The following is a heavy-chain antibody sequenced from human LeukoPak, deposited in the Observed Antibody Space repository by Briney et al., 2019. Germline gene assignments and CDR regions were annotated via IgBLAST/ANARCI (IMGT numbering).Heavy chain of an antibody. D-gene: IGHD2-2*03. Sequence: PSETLSLTCTVSGGSISSSSYYWGWIRQPPGKGLEWIGSIYYSGSTYYNPSLKSRVTISVDTSKNQFSLKLSSVTVADTAVYYCASVDISMDVWGKGTTVTVSS. J-gene: IGHJ6*04. CDR1: GGSISSSSYY. V-gene: IGHV4-39*01. CDR2: IYYSGST. CDR3: ASVDISMDV.